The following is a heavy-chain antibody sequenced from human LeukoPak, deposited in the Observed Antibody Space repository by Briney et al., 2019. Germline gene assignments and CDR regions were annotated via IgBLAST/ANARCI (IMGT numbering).Heavy chain of an antibody. CDR3: ARVGPKLEPSEYYFDY. CDR1: GGSISSYY. Sequence: SETLSLTCTVSGGSISSYYWSWIRQPPGKGLEWIGYIYYSGSNNYNPSLKSRVTISVDTSKNQFSLKLSSVTAADTAVYYCARVGPKLEPSEYYFDYWGQGTLVTVSS. V-gene: IGHV4-59*01. D-gene: IGHD1-1*01. CDR2: IYYSGSN. J-gene: IGHJ4*02.